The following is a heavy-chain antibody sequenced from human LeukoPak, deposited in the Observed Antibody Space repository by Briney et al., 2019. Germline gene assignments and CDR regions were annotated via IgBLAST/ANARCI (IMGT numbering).Heavy chain of an antibody. J-gene: IGHJ3*02. CDR1: GYTFTGYY. V-gene: IGHV1-2*02. Sequence: GASVKVSCKASGYTFTGYYMHWVRQAPGQGLEWMGWINPNSGGTNYAQKFQGRVTMTRDTSISTAYMELSRLRSDDTAVYYCARMTTVAPDAFDIWGQGTMVTVSS. CDR3: ARMTTVAPDAFDI. CDR2: INPNSGGT. D-gene: IGHD4-23*01.